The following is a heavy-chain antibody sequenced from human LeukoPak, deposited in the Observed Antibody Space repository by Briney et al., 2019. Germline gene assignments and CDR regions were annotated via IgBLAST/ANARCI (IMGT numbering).Heavy chain of an antibody. D-gene: IGHD6-6*01. J-gene: IGHJ5*02. CDR3: AKDYGSSSTNWFDP. Sequence: GGSLRLSCAASGFTFSNYAMSWVRQAPGKGLEWVSTIRTSGDNTYYADSVKGRFTISRDNSKNTLDLQMISLRAEDTAVYYCAKDYGSSSTNWFDPWGQGTLVTVSS. CDR2: IRTSGDNT. CDR1: GFTFSNYA. V-gene: IGHV3-23*01.